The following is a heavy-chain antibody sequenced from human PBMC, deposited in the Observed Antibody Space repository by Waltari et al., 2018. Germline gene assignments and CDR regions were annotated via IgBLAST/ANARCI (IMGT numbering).Heavy chain of an antibody. CDR1: GGTFSSYA. J-gene: IGHJ4*02. Sequence: QVQLVQSGAEVKKPGSSVKVSCKASGGTFSSYAISWVRQAPGQGLEWMGGIIPSFGTANYVQKFQGRVTITADESTSTAYMELSGLRSEDTAVYYCARDSSAYYYDRSGVAYWGQGTLVTVSS. D-gene: IGHD3-22*01. CDR2: IIPSFGTA. CDR3: ARDSSAYYYDRSGVAY. V-gene: IGHV1-69*01.